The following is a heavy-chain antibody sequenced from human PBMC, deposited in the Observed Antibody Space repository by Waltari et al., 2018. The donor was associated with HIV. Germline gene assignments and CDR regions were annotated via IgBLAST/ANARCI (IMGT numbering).Heavy chain of an antibody. CDR1: GYSFGNYG. J-gene: IGHJ4*02. V-gene: IGHV1-18*04. CDR2: VSASLGSA. D-gene: IGHD2-21*02. Sequence: QVQLVQSGAEVKTPGASVKVSCKPSGYSFGNYGISWVRQAPGQGLEGVGLVSASLGSANYEQKLQGRVTMTKETPTSTAYMELRGLTSDDTAVYYCARQPHCGGDCFSGFDYWGQGTLVTVSS. CDR3: ARQPHCGGDCFSGFDY.